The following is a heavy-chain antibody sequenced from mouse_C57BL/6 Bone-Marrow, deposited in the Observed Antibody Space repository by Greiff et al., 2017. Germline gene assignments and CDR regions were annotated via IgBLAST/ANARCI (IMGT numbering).Heavy chain of an antibody. CDR3: ARKRVVYGSSLDFDY. CDR1: GYTFTSYG. J-gene: IGHJ2*01. V-gene: IGHV1-81*01. D-gene: IGHD1-1*01. CDR2: IYPRSGNT. Sequence: QVQLQQSGAELARPGASVKLSCKASGYTFTSYGISWVKQRTGQGLEWIGEIYPRSGNTYYNEKFKGKATLTADKSSSTAYMELRSLTSEDSAVYFCARKRVVYGSSLDFDYWGQGTTLTVSS.